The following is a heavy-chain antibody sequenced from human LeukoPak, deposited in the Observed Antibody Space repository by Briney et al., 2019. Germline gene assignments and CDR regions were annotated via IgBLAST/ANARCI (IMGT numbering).Heavy chain of an antibody. D-gene: IGHD5-18*01. CDR3: ASTGREDTAMVVFDY. V-gene: IGHV1-69*10. Sequence: GASVKLSCTASGCTFSSYAISWVRQAPGQGLEWIGRIIHILSIANYAQKVQGRVTITADKSKSTAYMEMSSLRSEDTGVYYCASTGREDTAMVVFDYWGQGNLVTVSS. J-gene: IGHJ4*02. CDR1: GCTFSSYA. CDR2: IIHILSIA.